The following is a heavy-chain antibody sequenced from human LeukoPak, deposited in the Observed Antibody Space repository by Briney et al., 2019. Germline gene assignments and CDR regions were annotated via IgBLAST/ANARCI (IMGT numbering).Heavy chain of an antibody. Sequence: GESLKISCQGSGYTFTTYWIGWVRQMPGKGLEFMGHIYPADSDTRYSPSFEGQVTISADKSFSTAYLQWSRLKASDTATYFCVRQTVDSSSWSGPHFWGQGTLVTVSS. CDR1: GYTFTTYW. CDR3: VRQTVDSSSWSGPHF. J-gene: IGHJ4*02. CDR2: IYPADSDT. D-gene: IGHD6-13*01. V-gene: IGHV5-51*01.